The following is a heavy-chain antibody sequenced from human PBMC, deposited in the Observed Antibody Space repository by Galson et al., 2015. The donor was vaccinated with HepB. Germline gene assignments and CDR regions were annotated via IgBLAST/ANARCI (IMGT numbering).Heavy chain of an antibody. D-gene: IGHD6-19*01. CDR3: ARVTRKDSSGWCLFDY. V-gene: IGHV1-2*06. Sequence: SVKVSCKASGYTFTGYYMHWVRQAPGQGLEWMGRINPNSGGTNYAQKFQGRVTMTRDTSISTAYMELSRLRSDDTAVYYWARVTRKDSSGWCLFDYWGQGTLVTVSS. J-gene: IGHJ4*02. CDR1: GYTFTGYY. CDR2: INPNSGGT.